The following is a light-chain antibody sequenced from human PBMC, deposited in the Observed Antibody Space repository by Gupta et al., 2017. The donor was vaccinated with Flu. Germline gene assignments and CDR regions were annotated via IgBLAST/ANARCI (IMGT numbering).Light chain of an antibody. Sequence: QSALTQPASVSGSPGQSITISCTGTSSDVGSYNNVSWYQQHPGKAPKLMIFEVSSRPSGVSNRFSGSQSGDTASLTISGLQAEDEADYYCSSYTSNSALYVFGTGTKVTVL. CDR3: SSYTSNSALYV. CDR2: EVS. V-gene: IGLV2-14*01. J-gene: IGLJ1*01. CDR1: SSDVGSYNN.